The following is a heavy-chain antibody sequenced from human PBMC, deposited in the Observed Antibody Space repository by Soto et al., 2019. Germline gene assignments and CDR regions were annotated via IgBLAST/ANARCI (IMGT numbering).Heavy chain of an antibody. CDR3: ASADYDFWSGYSYNWLDP. D-gene: IGHD3-3*01. CDR1: GGSFSGYY. Sequence: PSETLSLTCAVYGGSFSGYYWSWIRQPPGKGLEWIGEINHSGSTNYNPSLKSRVTISVDTSKNQFSLKLSSVTAADTAVYYCASADYDFWSGYSYNWLDPWGQGTLVTVSS. J-gene: IGHJ5*02. CDR2: INHSGST. V-gene: IGHV4-34*01.